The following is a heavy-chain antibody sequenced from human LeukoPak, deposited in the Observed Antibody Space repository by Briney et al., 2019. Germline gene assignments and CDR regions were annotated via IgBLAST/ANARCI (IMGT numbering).Heavy chain of an antibody. CDR1: GFTFSNAW. D-gene: IGHD3-9*01. V-gene: IGHV3-15*01. Sequence: GGSLRLSCAASGFTFSNAWMSWVREAPGKGLEWVGRIKSKTDGGTTDYAAPVKGRFTISRDDSKNTLYLQMNSLKTEDTAVYYCTTERSYYDILTGYYRYYYGMDVWGKGTTVTVSS. CDR3: TTERSYYDILTGYYRYYYGMDV. J-gene: IGHJ6*04. CDR2: IKSKTDGGTT.